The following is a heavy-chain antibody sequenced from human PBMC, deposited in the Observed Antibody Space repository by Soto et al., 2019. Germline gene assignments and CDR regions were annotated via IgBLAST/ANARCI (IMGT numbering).Heavy chain of an antibody. V-gene: IGHV1-18*01. CDR3: ARDLAGGIPDY. D-gene: IGHD6-13*01. J-gene: IGHJ4*02. Sequence: ASVKVSCKASGYTFSSYGINWVRQAPGQGLEWLGWFNPDDGKTKYAQKFQGRVTMTEDTSTDTAYMQMNSLRAEDTAVYYCARDLAGGIPDYWGQGTRVTVSS. CDR1: GYTFSSYG. CDR2: FNPDDGKT.